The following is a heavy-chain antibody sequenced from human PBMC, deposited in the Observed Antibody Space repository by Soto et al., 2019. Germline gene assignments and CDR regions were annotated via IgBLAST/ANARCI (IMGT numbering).Heavy chain of an antibody. CDR3: ARDLKVRAPPGKSPGYYYYGMYV. CDR1: GGSISSNY. V-gene: IGHV4-59*01. D-gene: IGHD3-10*01. Sequence: SETLSLTCTVSGGSISSNYWSWIRQPPGKGVEWSGDNYYSGSTNHNPSLKSRVTISIDTTKNQFPLKLSSVTAADTAVYYCARDLKVRAPPGKSPGYYYYGMYVWGQGTTVTVSS. J-gene: IGHJ6*02. CDR2: NYYSGST.